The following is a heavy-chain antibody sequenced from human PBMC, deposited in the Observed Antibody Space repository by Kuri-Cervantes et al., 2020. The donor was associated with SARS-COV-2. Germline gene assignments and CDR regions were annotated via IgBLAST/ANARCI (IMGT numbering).Heavy chain of an antibody. CDR3: AKDQAAIVYYGMDV. CDR2: ISGSGGST. D-gene: IGHD2-2*01. Sequence: GESLKISCAASGFTFSSYAMSWVRQAPGKGLEWVSAISGSGGSTYYADSVKGRFTISRDNSKNTLYLQMNSLRAEDTAVYYCAKDQAAIVYYGMDVWGRGTTVTVSS. V-gene: IGHV3-23*01. J-gene: IGHJ6*02. CDR1: GFTFSSYA.